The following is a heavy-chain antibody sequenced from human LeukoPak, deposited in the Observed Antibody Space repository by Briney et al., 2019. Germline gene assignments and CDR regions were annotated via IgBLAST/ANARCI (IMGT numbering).Heavy chain of an antibody. V-gene: IGHV4-31*03. CDR3: ARAARQGFTLIVVPFFYFDL. D-gene: IGHD3-22*01. J-gene: IGHJ2*01. Sequence: SETLSLTCTVSGGSISSGASDWGWIRQHPKRGLEWVGYINHSGSTYYNPSLGSRVTMSVDTSKNQFSLKLSSVTAADSAVYYCARAARQGFTLIVVPFFYFDLWGRGTLVTVSS. CDR1: GGSISSGASD. CDR2: INHSGST.